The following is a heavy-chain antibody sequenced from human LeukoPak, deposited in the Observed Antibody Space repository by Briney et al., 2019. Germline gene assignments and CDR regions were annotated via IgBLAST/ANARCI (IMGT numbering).Heavy chain of an antibody. CDR2: ISYDGSNK. CDR1: GFTFSSYA. V-gene: IGHV3-30-3*01. J-gene: IGHJ5*02. CDR3: AKGPQRGYSGYDSLNWFDP. Sequence: PGGPLRLSCAASGFTFSSYAMHWVRQAPGKGLEWVAVISYDGSNKYYADSVKGRFTISRDNSKNTLYLQMNSLRAEDTAVYYCAKGPQRGYSGYDSLNWFDPWGQGTLVTVSS. D-gene: IGHD5-12*01.